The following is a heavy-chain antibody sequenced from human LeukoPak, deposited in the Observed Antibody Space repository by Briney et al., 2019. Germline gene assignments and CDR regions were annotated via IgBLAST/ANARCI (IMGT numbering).Heavy chain of an antibody. CDR1: GGSINGGRYR. Sequence: SETLSLTCTVAGGSINGGRYRWSWIRQHPGKGLEWIGYIDYSASTYYNPSLKSRVNISVDTSKNQFSLTLRSVTAADTAVYYCARPLGYSSVWFDPWGQGTLVTVSS. J-gene: IGHJ5*02. D-gene: IGHD6-19*01. V-gene: IGHV4-31*03. CDR3: ARPLGYSSVWFDP. CDR2: IDYSAST.